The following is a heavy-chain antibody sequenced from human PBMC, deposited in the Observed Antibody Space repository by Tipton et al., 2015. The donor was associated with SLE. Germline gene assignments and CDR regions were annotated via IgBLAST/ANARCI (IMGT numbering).Heavy chain of an antibody. J-gene: IGHJ4*02. D-gene: IGHD1-1*01. Sequence: RSLRLSCAASGFSFSGYGMHWVRQAPGKGLEWVAGIWYDGSNKNSADSVKGRFTISRDNPNNTLYLQMNSLRAEDTAVYYCAKDDLSYNTNDNYFDSWGQGVAVAVSS. V-gene: IGHV3-33*06. CDR3: AKDDLSYNTNDNYFDS. CDR1: GFSFSGYG. CDR2: IWYDGSNK.